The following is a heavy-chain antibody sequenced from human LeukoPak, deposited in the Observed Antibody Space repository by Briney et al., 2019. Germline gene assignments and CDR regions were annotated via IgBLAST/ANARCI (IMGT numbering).Heavy chain of an antibody. Sequence: ASVTVSCKASGYTFTSYYMHWVRQAPGQGLEWMGLINPSGGSTNYAQKFQGRVTITRDTSTSTVYMELSSLRSEDTAVYYCARFAVHRRLTVAGQFGLDYWGQGTLVTVSS. CDR2: INPSGGST. D-gene: IGHD6-19*01. CDR3: ARFAVHRRLTVAGQFGLDY. CDR1: GYTFTSYY. J-gene: IGHJ4*02. V-gene: IGHV1-46*01.